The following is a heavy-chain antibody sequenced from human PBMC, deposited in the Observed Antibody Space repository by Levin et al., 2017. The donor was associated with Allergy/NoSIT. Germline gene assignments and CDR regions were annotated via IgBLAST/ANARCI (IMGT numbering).Heavy chain of an antibody. CDR2: IYYSGST. D-gene: IGHD3-9*01. V-gene: IGHV4-59*01. CDR3: ARDTSNWLLGVYDAFDI. CDR1: GGSISSYY. J-gene: IGHJ3*02. Sequence: PSETLSLTCTVSGGSISSYYWSWIRQPPGKGLEWIGYIYYSGSTNYNPSLKSRVTISVDTPKNQFSLKLSSVTAADTAVYYCARDTSNWLLGVYDAFDIWGQGTMVTVSS.